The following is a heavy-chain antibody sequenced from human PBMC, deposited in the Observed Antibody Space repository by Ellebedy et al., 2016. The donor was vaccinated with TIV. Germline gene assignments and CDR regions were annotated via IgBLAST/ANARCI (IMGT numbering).Heavy chain of an antibody. CDR3: ARPLGGSYGTYDY. CDR2: INAGNGNT. D-gene: IGHD1-26*01. J-gene: IGHJ4*02. CDR1: GYTFTSYA. Sequence: ASVKVSXXASGYTFTSYAMHWVRQAPGQRLEWMGWINAGNGNTKYSQKFQGRVTITRDTSASTAYMELSSLRSEDTAVYYCARPLGGSYGTYDYWGQGTLVTVSS. V-gene: IGHV1-3*01.